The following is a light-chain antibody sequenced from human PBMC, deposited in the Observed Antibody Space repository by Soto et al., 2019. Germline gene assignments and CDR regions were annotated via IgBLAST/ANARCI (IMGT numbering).Light chain of an antibody. V-gene: IGKV1-39*01. CDR1: QTISTS. J-gene: IGKJ1*01. CDR2: GAS. Sequence: DIQMTQSPSSLSASVGDRVTITCRTSQTISTSLNWYQQKPGKAPKLLIYGASSLQSGVPSRFSGSGSGTDFTLTISSLQPEDFATYCCQQSSSIPWTFGQGTKVEIK. CDR3: QQSSSIPWT.